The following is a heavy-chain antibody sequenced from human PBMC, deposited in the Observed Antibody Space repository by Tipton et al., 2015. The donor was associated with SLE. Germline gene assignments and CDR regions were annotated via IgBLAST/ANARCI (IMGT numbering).Heavy chain of an antibody. CDR3: APNDALNI. J-gene: IGHJ3*02. CDR2: IYYSGST. Sequence: LRLSCTVSGGSITTHYWSWIRQPPGKELEWIGYIYYSGSTNYNPSLKSRVTISVDTSKNQFSLKLTSVTAADTAVYYCAPNDALNIWGQGTLVTVSS. V-gene: IGHV4-59*11. CDR1: GGSITTHY.